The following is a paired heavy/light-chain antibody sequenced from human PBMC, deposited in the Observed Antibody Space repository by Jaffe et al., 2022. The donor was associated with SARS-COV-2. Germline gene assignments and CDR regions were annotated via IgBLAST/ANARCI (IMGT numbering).Light chain of an antibody. V-gene: IGLV1-44*01. CDR2: SNN. CDR1: SSNIGSNT. CDR3: AAWDDSLNGPVV. Sequence: QSVLTQPPSASGTPGQRVTISCSGSSSNIGSNTVNWYQQLPGTAPKLLIYSNNQRPSGVPDRFSGSKSGTSASLAISGLQSEDEADYYCAAWDDSLNGPVVFGGGTKLTVL. J-gene: IGLJ2*01.
Heavy chain of an antibody. Sequence: QVQLVQSGAEVKKPGASVKVSCKASGYTFTSYYMHWVRQAPGQGLEWMGIINPSGGSTSYAQKFQGRVTMTRDTSTSTVYMELSSLRSEDTAVYYCARDHIVVVVAFPRYYGMDVWGQGTTVTVSS. D-gene: IGHD2-15*01. V-gene: IGHV1-46*01. CDR1: GYTFTSYY. CDR3: ARDHIVVVVAFPRYYGMDV. CDR2: INPSGGST. J-gene: IGHJ6*02.